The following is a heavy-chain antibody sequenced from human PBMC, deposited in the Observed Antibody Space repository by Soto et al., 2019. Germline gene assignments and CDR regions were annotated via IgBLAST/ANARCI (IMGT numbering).Heavy chain of an antibody. D-gene: IGHD2-15*01. J-gene: IGHJ4*02. V-gene: IGHV1-3*01. CDR2: INAGNGNT. CDR3: ARDVGNCSGCSCYSGSFDY. CDR1: GYTFTSYD. Sequence: QVQLVQSGAEVKKPGASVKVSCKASGYTFTSYDMHWVRQAPGQRREWMGWINAGNGNTKYSQKFQGRVTITRDTSAITAYMELSSLRSEYTAVYYCARDVGNCSGCSCYSGSFDYWGQGTLVTVSS.